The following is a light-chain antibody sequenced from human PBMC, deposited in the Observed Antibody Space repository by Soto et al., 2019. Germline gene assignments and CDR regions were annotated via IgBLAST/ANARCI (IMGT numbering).Light chain of an antibody. Sequence: EIVLTQSPGTLSLSPGERASLSCRASQSLSRSYLAWYQQKPGQAPTLLISGVSSRATGILDRFSGSGSGTDFTLTISRLEPEDFALYYCQHYDASPITFGQGTRLEI. J-gene: IGKJ5*01. V-gene: IGKV3-20*01. CDR1: QSLSRSY. CDR3: QHYDASPIT. CDR2: GVS.